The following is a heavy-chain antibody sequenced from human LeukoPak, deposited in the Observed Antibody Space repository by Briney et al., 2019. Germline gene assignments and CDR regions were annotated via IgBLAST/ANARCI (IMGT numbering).Heavy chain of an antibody. CDR3: ARHMVAKDY. CDR1: GYSITSAYY. D-gene: IGHD5-12*01. V-gene: IGHV4-38-2*02. J-gene: IGHJ4*02. CDR2: FYHSGST. Sequence: SETLSLTCTVSGYSITSAYYWGWIRQPPGKGLEWIGSFYHSGSTSYNPSLKSRVTISVDTSKNQFSLKLSSVTAADTAVYYCARHMVAKDYWGQGTLVTVSS.